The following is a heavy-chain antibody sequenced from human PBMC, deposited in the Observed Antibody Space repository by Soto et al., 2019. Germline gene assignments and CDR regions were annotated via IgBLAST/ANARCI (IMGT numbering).Heavy chain of an antibody. J-gene: IGHJ6*02. D-gene: IGHD2-21*02. CDR1: GGSISGHY. CDR3: ARDLWGYCGTDCYPLDV. CDR2: MYNTGST. V-gene: IGHV4-59*11. Sequence: SVTLSLTWTVSGGSISGHYWSWIRQPPGKGLEWIGYMYNTGSTVYNPSFKSRVTISVDTSKNQFSLKLNSVTAADTAVYYCARDLWGYCGTDCYPLDVWGQGTTVTVSS.